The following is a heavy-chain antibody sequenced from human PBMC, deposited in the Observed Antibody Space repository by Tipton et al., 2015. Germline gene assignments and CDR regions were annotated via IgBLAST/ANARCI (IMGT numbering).Heavy chain of an antibody. J-gene: IGHJ4*02. CDR3: ARDSTGYYYFDS. D-gene: IGHD3-9*01. CDR2: IQYSGST. V-gene: IGHV4-59*01. CDR1: SDSISKYY. Sequence: TLSLTCSVSSDSISKYYWSWIRQPPGKELEWIGYIQYSGSTNYNPSLESRVTISVDTSKSQFSLRLASVTAADTAVYYCARDSTGYYYFDSWGQGTLVTVSS.